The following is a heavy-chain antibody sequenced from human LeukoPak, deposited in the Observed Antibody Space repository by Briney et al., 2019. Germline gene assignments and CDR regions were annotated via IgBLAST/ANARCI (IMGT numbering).Heavy chain of an antibody. CDR1: GFTSDDYG. D-gene: IGHD3-16*02. CDR3: ARDPHYDYVWGSYRYYFDY. J-gene: IGHJ4*02. CDR2: INWNGGST. Sequence: GGSLRLSCAASGFTSDDYGMSWVRQAPGKGLEWVSGINWNGGSTGYADSVKGRFTISRDNAKNSLYLQMNSLRAEDTAVYYCARDPHYDYVWGSYRYYFDYWGQGTLATVSS. V-gene: IGHV3-20*04.